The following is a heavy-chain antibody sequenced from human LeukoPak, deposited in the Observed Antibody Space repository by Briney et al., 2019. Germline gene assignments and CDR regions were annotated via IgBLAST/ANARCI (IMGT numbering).Heavy chain of an antibody. Sequence: PSETLSLTCTVSGGSISSSSYYWGWIRQPPGKGLEWIGSIYYSGSTYYNPSLKSRVTISVDTSKNQSSLKLSSVTAADTAVYYCARGASCYWCLSGYYYMDVWGKGTTVTVSS. CDR3: ARGASCYWCLSGYYYMDV. CDR2: IYYSGST. D-gene: IGHD2-2*01. J-gene: IGHJ6*03. V-gene: IGHV4-39*07. CDR1: GGSISSSSYY.